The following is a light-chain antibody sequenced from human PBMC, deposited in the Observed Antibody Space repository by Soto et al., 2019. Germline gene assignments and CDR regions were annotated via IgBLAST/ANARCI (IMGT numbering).Light chain of an antibody. J-gene: IGKJ1*01. CDR1: QSVSSN. V-gene: IGKV3-15*01. CDR3: HQYNNWPPWT. Sequence: EIVMTQSPDTLSVSPGERATLSCRASQSVSSNLAWYQQKPGQAPRLLIYGASTMATGIPARFSGSGSGTDVTLTISSLQSEDFAVYYCHQYNNWPPWTFGQGTNVEIK. CDR2: GAS.